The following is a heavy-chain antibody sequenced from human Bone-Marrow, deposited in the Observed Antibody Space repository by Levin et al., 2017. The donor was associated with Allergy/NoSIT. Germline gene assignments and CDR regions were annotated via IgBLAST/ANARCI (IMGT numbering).Heavy chain of an antibody. CDR1: GFTFSNFG. Sequence: QPGESLKISCEGSGFTFSNFGMHWVRQTPGKGLEWVALIWHDGSKQYYGDSVKGRLTISRDNSKNTLYLQMSSLRAEDTALYFCAREEVTYHDDKRGGQQAEPNFDLWGRGPLVTVSS. J-gene: IGHJ2*01. CDR3: AREEVTYHDDKRGGQQAEPNFDL. CDR2: IWHDGSKQ. V-gene: IGHV3-33*01. D-gene: IGHD3-3*01.